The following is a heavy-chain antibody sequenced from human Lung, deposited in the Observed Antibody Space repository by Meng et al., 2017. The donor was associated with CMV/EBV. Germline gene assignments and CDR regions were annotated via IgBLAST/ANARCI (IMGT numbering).Heavy chain of an antibody. V-gene: IGHV4-61*02. Sequence: QVQLQESRPGLVKPSQTLSLTCTVSGGSISSCGYYWSWIRQPAGKGLEWIGRINTSGSINYNPSLKSRVTISVDTSKNQFSLRLSSVAATDTAVYFCATTSFNYGSGTLDYWGRGTLVTVSS. D-gene: IGHD3-10*01. J-gene: IGHJ4*02. CDR1: GGSISSCGYY. CDR2: INTSGSI. CDR3: ATTSFNYGSGTLDY.